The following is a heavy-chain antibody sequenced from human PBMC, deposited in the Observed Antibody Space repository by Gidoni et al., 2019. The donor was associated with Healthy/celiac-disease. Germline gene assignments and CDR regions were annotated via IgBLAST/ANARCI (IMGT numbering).Heavy chain of an antibody. D-gene: IGHD3-10*01. CDR3: ARDHMVRGVIDY. V-gene: IGHV4-39*07. Sequence: QLQLQESGPGLVKPSKTLSLTCTVSGGSISSSSYYWGWIRQPPGKGLEWIGSIYYSGSTYYNPSLKSRVTISVDTSKNQFSLKLSSVTAADTAVYYCARDHMVRGVIDYWGQGTLVTVSS. CDR2: IYYSGST. CDR1: GGSISSSSYY. J-gene: IGHJ4*02.